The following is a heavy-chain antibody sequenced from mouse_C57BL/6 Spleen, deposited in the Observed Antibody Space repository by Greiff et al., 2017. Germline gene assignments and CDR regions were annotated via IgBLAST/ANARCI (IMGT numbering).Heavy chain of an antibody. V-gene: IGHV1-76*01. Sequence: QVQLQQSGAELVRPGASVKLSCTASGYTFTDYYINWVKQRPGQGLEWIGRIYPGSGNSYYNEKFKSKATLTAEKSSSSAYMQLSSLTSEDSAVYFCAADCGSSYDWYFDVWGTGTTVTVSS. CDR2: IYPGSGNS. J-gene: IGHJ1*03. CDR1: GYTFTDYY. D-gene: IGHD1-1*01. CDR3: AADCGSSYDWYFDV.